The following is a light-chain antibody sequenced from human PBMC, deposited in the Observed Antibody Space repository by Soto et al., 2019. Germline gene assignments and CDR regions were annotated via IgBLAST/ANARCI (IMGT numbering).Light chain of an antibody. V-gene: IGLV2-8*01. Sequence: QSALTQPPSASGSPGQSVTISCTGTSSDVGAYNYVSWYQQLPGKAPKLIIYEVSKRPSGVPDRFSGSKSGNTASLTVSGLQAEDEADYYCTSYSGTYSFFSVFGTGTQVTVL. J-gene: IGLJ1*01. CDR1: SSDVGAYNY. CDR3: TSYSGTYSFFSV. CDR2: EVS.